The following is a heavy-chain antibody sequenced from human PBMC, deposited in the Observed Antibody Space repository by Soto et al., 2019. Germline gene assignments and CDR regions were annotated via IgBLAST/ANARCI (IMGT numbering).Heavy chain of an antibody. V-gene: IGHV4-31*02. J-gene: IGHJ5*02. D-gene: IGHD2-15*01. CDR3: ARAGHCSGGTCYPSWFDP. CDR2: IYHSVTT. Sequence: WIWIRQHPGKGLEWIGYIYHSVTTYYNPSLKSRVTISVDTSKNQFFLKLSSVTAADTAVYYCARAGHCSGGTCYPSWFDPWCQGTLVTVSS.